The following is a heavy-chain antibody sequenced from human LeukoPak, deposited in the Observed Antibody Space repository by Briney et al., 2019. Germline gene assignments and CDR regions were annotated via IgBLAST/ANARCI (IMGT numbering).Heavy chain of an antibody. V-gene: IGHV3-23*01. CDR1: GFTFSNYD. Sequence: GGSLRLSCAASGFTFSNYDMIWVRQAPGQGLEWVSKISTSGADTVYAESVRGRFTISRDNSKNTLDLQMNSLRVEDSAVYYCARKNLGYLNNPDYSGQGTLVTVSP. CDR2: ISTSGADT. J-gene: IGHJ4*02. CDR3: ARKNLGYLNNPDY. D-gene: IGHD1-14*01.